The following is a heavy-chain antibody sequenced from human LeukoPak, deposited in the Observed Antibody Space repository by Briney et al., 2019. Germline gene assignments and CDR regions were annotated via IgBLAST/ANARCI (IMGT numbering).Heavy chain of an antibody. CDR1: GFTFDDYA. V-gene: IGHV3-9*01. Sequence: GGSLRLSCAASGFTFDDYAMHWVRHAPGKGLERVSGISWNSGSIGYADSVKGRFTISRDNAKNSLYLQMNSLRAEDTALYYCAKGYSSGSYFDYWGQGTLVTVSS. D-gene: IGHD6-19*01. CDR3: AKGYSSGSYFDY. CDR2: ISWNSGSI. J-gene: IGHJ4*02.